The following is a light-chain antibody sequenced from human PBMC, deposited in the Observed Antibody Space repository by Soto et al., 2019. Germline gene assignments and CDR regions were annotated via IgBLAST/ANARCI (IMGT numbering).Light chain of an antibody. Sequence: EIVLTQSPATLSLSPGERATLSCRASQSVSSYLAWYQQKPGQAPRLLIYDASNRATGIPARFSGGGSGPDFTLTIRSLEPEDLAVYYCQQRLNSRRFAFGQGTKLE. CDR2: DAS. J-gene: IGKJ2*01. CDR3: QQRLNSRRFA. CDR1: QSVSSY. V-gene: IGKV3-11*01.